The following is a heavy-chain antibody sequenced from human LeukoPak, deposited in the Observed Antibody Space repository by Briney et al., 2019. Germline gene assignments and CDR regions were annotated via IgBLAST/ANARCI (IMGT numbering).Heavy chain of an antibody. V-gene: IGHV3-30*02. CDR3: AKYGSGWTLYFYYYMDV. J-gene: IGHJ6*03. Sequence: GGSLRLSCAASGFTFSIYGMHWVRQAPGKGLEWVAFADSVKGRFTISRDNSKNTLYLQMNNLRAEDTALYYCAKYGSGWTLYFYYYMDVWGKGTTVTVSS. D-gene: IGHD6-19*01. CDR1: GFTFSIYG.